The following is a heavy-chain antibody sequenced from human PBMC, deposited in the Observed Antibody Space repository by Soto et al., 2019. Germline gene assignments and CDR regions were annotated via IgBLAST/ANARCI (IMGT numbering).Heavy chain of an antibody. Sequence: PSETLSLTCAVSGGSISSGGYSWSWIRQPPGKGLEWIGYIYHSGSTYYNPSLKSRVTISVDRSKNQFSLKLSSVTAADTAVYYCARGVGVVTFFDYWGQGTLVTVSS. V-gene: IGHV4-30-2*01. J-gene: IGHJ4*02. CDR2: IYHSGST. CDR1: GGSISSGGYS. D-gene: IGHD3-3*01. CDR3: ARGVGVVTFFDY.